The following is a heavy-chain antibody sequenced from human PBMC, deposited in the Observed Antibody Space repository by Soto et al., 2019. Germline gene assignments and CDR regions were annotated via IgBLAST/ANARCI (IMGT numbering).Heavy chain of an antibody. CDR1: GFTFTSFW. CDR2: INSDGSNI. D-gene: IGHD2-21*01. V-gene: IGHV3-74*01. J-gene: IGHJ4*02. CDR3: ARDGAQIVVLCANYDY. Sequence: GGSLSLSCEASGFTFTSFWMHWVRQVPGKGLVWVSRINSDGSNIRYADSVKGRFTVSRDNAKGTLYLQMNILTVEETAVYYCARDGAQIVVLCANYDYWGQGTLVTVSS.